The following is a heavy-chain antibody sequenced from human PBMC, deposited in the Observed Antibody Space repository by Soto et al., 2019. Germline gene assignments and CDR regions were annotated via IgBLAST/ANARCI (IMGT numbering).Heavy chain of an antibody. D-gene: IGHD1-1*01. CDR3: ARDRSTHDY. V-gene: IGHV1-69*06. CDR1: GGTFSSYA. CDR2: IIPIFGTA. Sequence: QVQLVQSGAEVKKPGSSVKVSCKASGGTFSSYAISWVRQAPGQGLEWMGGIIPIFGTANYAQNLQDRVTMTTDTSTSTAYMELRSLRSDDTAVYYCARDRSTHDYWGQGTLIAVSS. J-gene: IGHJ4*02.